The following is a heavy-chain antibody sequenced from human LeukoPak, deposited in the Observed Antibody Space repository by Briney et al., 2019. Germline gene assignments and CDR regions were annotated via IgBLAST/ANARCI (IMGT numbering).Heavy chain of an antibody. V-gene: IGHV3-7*01. CDR1: GFTFSNYW. CDR3: ARDKIVGATYFDY. Sequence: GGSLRLSCAASGFTFSNYWMSWVRQAPGKGLEWVANIRQDGSEIYYVDSVKGRFTISRDNAKNSLFLQMNSLRAEDTAAYYCARDKIVGATYFDYWGQGTLVTVSS. CDR2: IRQDGSEI. D-gene: IGHD1-26*01. J-gene: IGHJ4*02.